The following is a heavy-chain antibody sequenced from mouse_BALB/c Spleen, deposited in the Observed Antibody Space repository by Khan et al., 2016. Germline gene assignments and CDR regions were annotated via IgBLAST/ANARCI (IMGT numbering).Heavy chain of an antibody. D-gene: IGHD1-2*01. J-gene: IGHJ2*01. CDR2: ISYSGST. Sequence: EVQLQESGPGLVKPSQSLSLTCTVTGYSITSGYGWNWIRQFPGNKLEWMGYISYSGSTNDNTSLKSRIAITRDTSKNQFFLHLNSVSTDDTATSYCARTARITYWGQVSTLPVSS. CDR3: ARTARITY. V-gene: IGHV3-2*02. CDR1: GYSITSGYG.